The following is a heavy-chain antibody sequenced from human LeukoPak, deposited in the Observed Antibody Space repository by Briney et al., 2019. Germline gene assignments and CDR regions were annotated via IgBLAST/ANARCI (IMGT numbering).Heavy chain of an antibody. D-gene: IGHD3-10*01. Sequence: GGSLRLSCAASGFTFSSYSMMWVRQAPGKGLEWVAFIRYDGSNKYYADSVKGRFTISRDNSKNTLYLQMNSLRAEDTAVYYCARDIAYGSGSYPFDYWGQGTLVTVSS. V-gene: IGHV3-30*02. CDR3: ARDIAYGSGSYPFDY. CDR2: IRYDGSNK. J-gene: IGHJ4*02. CDR1: GFTFSSYS.